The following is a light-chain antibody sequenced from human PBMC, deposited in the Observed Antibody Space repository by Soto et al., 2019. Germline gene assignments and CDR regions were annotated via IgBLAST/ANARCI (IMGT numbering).Light chain of an antibody. CDR1: QSISSW. CDR2: DAS. V-gene: IGKV1-5*01. J-gene: IGKJ2*01. Sequence: DIPMTQSPSTLSASVGDRVTITCRASQSISSWLAWYQQKPGKAPKLLIYDASSVESGGPSRFSGSGSGKEFTLTISSLQPDDFATYYCQQYNSYSYTFGQGTKLEIK. CDR3: QQYNSYSYT.